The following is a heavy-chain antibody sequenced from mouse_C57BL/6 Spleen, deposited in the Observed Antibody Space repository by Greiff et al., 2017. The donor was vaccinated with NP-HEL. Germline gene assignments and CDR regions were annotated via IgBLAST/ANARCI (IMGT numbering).Heavy chain of an antibody. V-gene: IGHV1-52*01. CDR2: IDPSDSET. CDR1: GYTFTSYW. J-gene: IGHJ4*01. Sequence: VQLQQPGAELVRPGSSVKLSCKASGYTFTSYWMHWVKQRPIQGLEWIGNIDPSDSETNYNQKFKDKATLTVDKSSSTAYMQLSSLTSEDSAVYYCSTVVATDYAMDYWGQGTSVTVAS. D-gene: IGHD1-1*01. CDR3: STVVATDYAMDY.